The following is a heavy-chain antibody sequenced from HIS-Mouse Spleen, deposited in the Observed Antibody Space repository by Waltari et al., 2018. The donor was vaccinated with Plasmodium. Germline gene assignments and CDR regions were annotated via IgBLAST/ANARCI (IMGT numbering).Heavy chain of an antibody. D-gene: IGHD6-13*01. Sequence: EVQLVESGGGLVQPGGSLRLSFAASGFTFSSYWMSWVRQAPGKGLEWVDNIKQDGSEKYYVDSVKGRFTISRDNAKNSLYLQMNSLRAEDTAVYYCASSWYWYFDLWGRGTLVTVYS. V-gene: IGHV3-7*01. CDR3: ASSWYWYFDL. J-gene: IGHJ2*01. CDR2: IKQDGSEK. CDR1: GFTFSSYW.